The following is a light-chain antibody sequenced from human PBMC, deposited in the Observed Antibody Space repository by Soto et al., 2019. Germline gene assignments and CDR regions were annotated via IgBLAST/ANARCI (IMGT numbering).Light chain of an antibody. Sequence: EIVLTQSPATLSLSPGDRATLSCRASHSVGSLLAWYQQKPGQASRLLMYFASNRATGIPPRFSGSGSGTDFTLTIDSLEPEDFAVYYCQQRSAWPCTFGEGTRVEIK. J-gene: IGKJ4*02. V-gene: IGKV3-11*01. CDR3: QQRSAWPCT. CDR1: HSVGSL. CDR2: FAS.